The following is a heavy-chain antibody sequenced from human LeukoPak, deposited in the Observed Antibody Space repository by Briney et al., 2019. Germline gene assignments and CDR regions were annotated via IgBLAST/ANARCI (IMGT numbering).Heavy chain of an antibody. V-gene: IGHV1-3*03. Sequence: ASVKVSCTASGYTFTSYAMHWVRQAPGQRLEWMGWINAGNGNTKYSQEFQGRVTITRDTSASTAYMELSSLRAEDMAVYYCARGVQDYYYYMDVWGKGTTVTVSS. CDR3: ARGVQDYYYYMDV. D-gene: IGHD1-1*01. CDR1: GYTFTSYA. J-gene: IGHJ6*03. CDR2: INAGNGNT.